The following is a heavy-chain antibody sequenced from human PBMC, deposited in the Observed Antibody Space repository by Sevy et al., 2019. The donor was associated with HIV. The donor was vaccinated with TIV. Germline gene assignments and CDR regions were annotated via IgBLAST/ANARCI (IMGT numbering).Heavy chain of an antibody. CDR2: ITLSGSST. D-gene: IGHD6-19*01. CDR3: ARDRQGITVAGTAIDY. Sequence: GGSLRLSCTASGFTFSNYEMNWVRQVPGKGLEWVSYITLSGSSTYYADSVKGRFTISRDNAKNSLYLQMNSLRAEDTAVYYCARDRQGITVAGTAIDYWGQGTLVTVSS. J-gene: IGHJ4*02. CDR1: GFTFSNYE. V-gene: IGHV3-48*03.